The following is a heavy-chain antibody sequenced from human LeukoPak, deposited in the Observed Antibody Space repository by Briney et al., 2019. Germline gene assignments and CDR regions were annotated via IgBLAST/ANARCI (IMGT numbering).Heavy chain of an antibody. Sequence: GGSLRLSCAASGVSFSTFSTIGVRHPPGRGRWGGSSIFLGGGEIHYADSVRGLFTISRDNSKSTLSLKMNSLRAEDTAIYYCATYRQVLLPFESWGQGTLVTVSS. J-gene: IGHJ4*02. CDR2: IFLGGGEI. D-gene: IGHD5-18*01. V-gene: IGHV3-23*01. CDR3: ATYRQVLLPFES. CDR1: GVSFSTFS.